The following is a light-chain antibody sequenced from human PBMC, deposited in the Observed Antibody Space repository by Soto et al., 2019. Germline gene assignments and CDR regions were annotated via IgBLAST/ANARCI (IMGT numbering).Light chain of an antibody. CDR2: AAS. CDR1: QGIRNE. Sequence: IQITHSPSSLCASVGGVLXIXGRATQGIRNELGWYQQKPGKAPKLLIYAASSLQSGVPSRFSGSASGTDFTLTISSLQPEDFATYYCLQDYNYPRAFGQGTKVDI. J-gene: IGKJ1*01. CDR3: LQDYNYPRA. V-gene: IGKV1-6*01.